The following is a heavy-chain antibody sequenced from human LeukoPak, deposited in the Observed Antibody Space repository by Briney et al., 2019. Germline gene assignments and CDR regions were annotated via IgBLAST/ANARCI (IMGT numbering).Heavy chain of an antibody. V-gene: IGHV3-21*01. CDR1: GFTFSSYT. Sequence: PGGSLRLSCAASGFTFSSYTMNWVRHAPGKGPEWVSSITSSSSYIYYVDSVKGRFTISRDNARNSLYLQMNSLRAEDTALYYCARDGDTVLTRGYYYYMDVWGKGTTVTVSS. J-gene: IGHJ6*03. D-gene: IGHD4-23*01. CDR3: ARDGDTVLTRGYYYYMDV. CDR2: ITSSSSYI.